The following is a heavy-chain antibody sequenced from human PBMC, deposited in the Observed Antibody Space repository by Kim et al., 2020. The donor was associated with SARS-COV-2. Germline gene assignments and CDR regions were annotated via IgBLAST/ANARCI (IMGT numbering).Heavy chain of an antibody. J-gene: IGHJ5*02. V-gene: IGHV3-66*02. D-gene: IGHD2-15*01. Sequence: GGSLRLSCAVSGFPVSDNYMSWVRRAPGKGLEWVSSIYKGGTAYYADSVKGRFVISKDNNKNMVFVQLNSLRLEDTAIYFCASYYCSRGSCYLXAWGQGTPVXVSS. CDR2: IYKGGTA. CDR3: ASYYCSRGSCYLXA. CDR1: GFPVSDNY.